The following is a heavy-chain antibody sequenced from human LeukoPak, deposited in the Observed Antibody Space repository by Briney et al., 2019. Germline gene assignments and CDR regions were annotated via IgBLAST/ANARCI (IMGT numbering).Heavy chain of an antibody. J-gene: IGHJ4*02. D-gene: IGHD6-6*01. Sequence: ASVKVSCKASGYTFTSYYMHWVRHAPGQGLEWMGIINPSGGSTSYAQKFQGRVTMTRDTSTSTVYMELSSLRSEDTAVYYCARDPGEQLVHDYWGQGTLVTVSS. CDR3: ARDPGEQLVHDY. CDR1: GYTFTSYY. V-gene: IGHV1-46*01. CDR2: INPSGGST.